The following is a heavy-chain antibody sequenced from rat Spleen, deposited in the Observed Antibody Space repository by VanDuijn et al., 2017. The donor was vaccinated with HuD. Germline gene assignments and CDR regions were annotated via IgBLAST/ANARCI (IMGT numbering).Heavy chain of an antibody. J-gene: IGHJ2*01. CDR1: GFIFSDFY. D-gene: IGHD1-11*01. Sequence: EVQLVESDGGLVQPGRSLELSCAASGFIFSDFYMAWVRQAPTKGLEWVATISYGDSSGHSSTYYRDSVKGRFTISRDNAKSTLSLQMDSLRSEDTATYYCARRHYGYTDYFDYWGQGVMVPVSS. CDR3: ARRHYGYTDYFDY. V-gene: IGHV5-29*01. CDR2: ISYGDSSGHSST.